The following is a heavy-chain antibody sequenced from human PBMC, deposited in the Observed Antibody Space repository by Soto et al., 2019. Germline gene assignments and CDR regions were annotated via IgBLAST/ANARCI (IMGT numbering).Heavy chain of an antibody. CDR2: IRLYSDGT. CDR3: ARVVPGAEAWFGP. D-gene: IGHD2-2*01. J-gene: IGHJ5*02. CDR1: GYTFSNYG. V-gene: IGHV1-18*01. Sequence: QVQLVQSGGEVKRPGASVKVSCKTSGYTFSNYGITWVRQAPGQPLAWLGWIRLYSDGTNSAQKFQGRVSMTTDTSTTAAYMELRSLRSDYTAVYYCARVVPGAEAWFGPWGQGTLVTVSS.